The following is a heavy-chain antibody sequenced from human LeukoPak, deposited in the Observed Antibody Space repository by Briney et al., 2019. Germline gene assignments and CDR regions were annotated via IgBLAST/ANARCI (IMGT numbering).Heavy chain of an antibody. Sequence: GGSLRLSCAASGFTFSRYWMSWVRQAPGKGLEWVANIKGDGSKKNYVDSVKGRFTISRDNAKNTLYLQMNSLRAEDTAVYYCAKEAVRKFDFDYWGQGTLVTVSS. CDR1: GFTFSRYW. CDR3: AKEAVRKFDFDY. V-gene: IGHV3-7*03. CDR2: IKGDGSKK. J-gene: IGHJ4*02. D-gene: IGHD1-14*01.